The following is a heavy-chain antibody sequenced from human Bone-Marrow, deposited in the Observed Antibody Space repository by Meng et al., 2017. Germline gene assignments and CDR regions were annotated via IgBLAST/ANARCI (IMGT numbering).Heavy chain of an antibody. CDR1: GGSIRISNW. V-gene: IGHV4-4*02. CDR3: ARDSRTYYYDSSGYTFDY. J-gene: IGHJ4*02. D-gene: IGHD3-22*01. CDR2: IYDSGSN. Sequence: QVRWREGGSGVGKPSGKLSLTCVGSGGSIRISNWWSWVSKTPGKGLEWIGEIYDSGSNNYNQSLKSRVTISVDKSKNQFSMKLSSVTDEDTAVYYCARDSRTYYYDSSGYTFDYWGQGTLVTVSS.